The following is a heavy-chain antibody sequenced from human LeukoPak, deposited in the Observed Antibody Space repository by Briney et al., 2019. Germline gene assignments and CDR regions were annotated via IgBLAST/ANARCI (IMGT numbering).Heavy chain of an antibody. Sequence: GGSLRLSCAASGFTFSSYAMSWVRQAPGKGLEWVSAISGSGGSTYYADSVKGRFTISRDNSKNTLYLQMNSLRAEDTAVYYCAKAAVDSSGYYSVTDYWGQGTLVTVSS. D-gene: IGHD3-22*01. V-gene: IGHV3-23*01. CDR3: AKAAVDSSGYYSVTDY. J-gene: IGHJ4*02. CDR2: ISGSGGST. CDR1: GFTFSSYA.